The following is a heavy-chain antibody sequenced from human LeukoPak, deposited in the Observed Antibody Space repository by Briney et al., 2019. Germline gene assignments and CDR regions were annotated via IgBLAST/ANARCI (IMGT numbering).Heavy chain of an antibody. CDR2: IYYSGST. V-gene: IGHV4-59*08. J-gene: IGHJ6*02. CDR1: GGSISSYY. CDR3: ARNSYYDFWSGYYSYGMDV. D-gene: IGHD3-3*01. Sequence: SETLSLTCTVSGGSISSYYWSRIRQPPGKGLEWIGYIYYSGSTNYNPSLKSRVTILVDTSKNQFSLKLSSVTAADTAVYYCARNSYYDFWSGYYSYGMDVWGQGATVTVSS.